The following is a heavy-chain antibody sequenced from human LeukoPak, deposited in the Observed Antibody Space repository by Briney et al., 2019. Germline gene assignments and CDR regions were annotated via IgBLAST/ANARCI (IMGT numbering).Heavy chain of an antibody. CDR2: ISSSSSYI. CDR3: ASAFLNSMQQQAYYMDV. D-gene: IGHD6-13*01. V-gene: IGHV3-21*01. J-gene: IGHJ6*03. CDR1: GFTFSSYS. Sequence: GGSLRLSCAASGFTFSSYSLNWVRQAPGKGLEWVSSISSSSSYIYYADSVKGRFTISRDNAKNSLYLQMNSLRAEDTAVYYCASAFLNSMQQQAYYMDVWGKGTTVTVSS.